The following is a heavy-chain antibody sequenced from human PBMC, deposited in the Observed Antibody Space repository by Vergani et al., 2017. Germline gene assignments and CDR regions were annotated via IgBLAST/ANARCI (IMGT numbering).Heavy chain of an antibody. J-gene: IGHJ6*02. D-gene: IGHD2-2*01. CDR2: ISAYNGNT. V-gene: IGHV1-18*04. Sequence: QVQLVPSGAEVKKPGASVKVSCKASGYTFTSYGISWVRQAPGQGLEWMGWISAYNGNTNYAQKLQGRVTMTTDTSTSTAYMELRSLRSDEKAVYYCARWSGFVVVPAAINYGMDVWGQGTTVTVSS. CDR1: GYTFTSYG. CDR3: ARWSGFVVVPAAINYGMDV.